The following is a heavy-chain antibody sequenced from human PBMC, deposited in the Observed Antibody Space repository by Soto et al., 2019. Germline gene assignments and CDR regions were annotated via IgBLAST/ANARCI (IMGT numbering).Heavy chain of an antibody. J-gene: IGHJ3*02. Sequence: EVPLVESGGGLVQPGGSLRLSCAASGFTFSNYDMNWVRQAPGKGLEWVSYITSSSSSISYADSVKGRFTISRDNAKNSLYLQMNSLRAEDTAVYYCARDSCGGDCYDPDAFDIWGQGTMITVSS. D-gene: IGHD2-21*02. CDR2: ITSSSSSI. CDR1: GFTFSNYD. V-gene: IGHV3-48*01. CDR3: ARDSCGGDCYDPDAFDI.